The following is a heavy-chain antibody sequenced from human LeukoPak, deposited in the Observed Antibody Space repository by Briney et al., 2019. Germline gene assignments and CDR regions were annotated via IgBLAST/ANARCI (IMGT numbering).Heavy chain of an antibody. D-gene: IGHD3-22*01. V-gene: IGHV3-7*03. CDR2: IKQDGSEE. J-gene: IGHJ4*02. CDR3: AKDIYYDSSGYDY. CDR1: GFNYNTYW. Sequence: PGGSLRLSCVASGFNYNTYWMSWVRQAPGKGLEWVANIKQDGSEENYVDSVKGRFTISRDNAKNSLYLQMNSLRAEDTALYYCAKDIYYDSSGYDYWGQGTLVTVSS.